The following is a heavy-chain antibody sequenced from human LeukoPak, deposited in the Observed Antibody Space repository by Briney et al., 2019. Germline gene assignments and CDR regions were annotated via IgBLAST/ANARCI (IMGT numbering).Heavy chain of an antibody. CDR3: ARHSPPNYCGSGCYYNYFDY. V-gene: IGHV4-59*01. D-gene: IGHD2-21*02. J-gene: IGHJ4*02. CDR1: GVSISSYY. CDR2: IDYSGRT. Sequence: SETLSLTCTVSGVSISSYYWSWIRQPPGKALEGIGYIDYSGRTNYDPSLKSRVTISVDTCKKQFSLKLRSVTAAETAVYYCARHSPPNYCGSGCYYNYFDYWGQGTLVTVSS.